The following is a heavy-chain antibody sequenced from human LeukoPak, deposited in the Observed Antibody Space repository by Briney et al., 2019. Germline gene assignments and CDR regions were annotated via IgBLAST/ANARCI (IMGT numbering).Heavy chain of an antibody. CDR1: GYTFTSYD. V-gene: IGHV1-8*01. Sequence: GASVKVSCKASGYTFTSYDVNWVRQATGQGLEWMGWMNPNSGNTGYAQKFQGRVTITRNTSISTAYMELSSLRSEDTAVYYCARSYDFWSGYYRFGYWGQGTLVTVSS. CDR3: ARSYDFWSGYYRFGY. J-gene: IGHJ4*02. D-gene: IGHD3-3*01. CDR2: MNPNSGNT.